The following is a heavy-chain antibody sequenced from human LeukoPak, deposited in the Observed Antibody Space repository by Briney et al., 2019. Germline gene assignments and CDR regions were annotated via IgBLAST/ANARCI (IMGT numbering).Heavy chain of an antibody. CDR2: IKQDGSEK. Sequence: GGSLRLSCAASGFTVSSNYMSWVRQAPGKGLEWVANIKQDGSEKYYVDSVKGRFTISRDNAKNSLYLQMNSLRAEDTAVYFCARYCGGDCEHPHDAFDIWGQGTMVTVSS. D-gene: IGHD2-21*02. CDR1: GFTVSSNY. V-gene: IGHV3-7*01. J-gene: IGHJ3*02. CDR3: ARYCGGDCEHPHDAFDI.